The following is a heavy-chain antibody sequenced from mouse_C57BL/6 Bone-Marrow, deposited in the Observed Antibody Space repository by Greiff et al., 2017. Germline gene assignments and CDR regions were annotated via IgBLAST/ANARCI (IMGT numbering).Heavy chain of an antibody. V-gene: IGHV1-74*01. Sequence: QVQLQQPGAELVKPGASVKVSCKASGYNFTSYWMHWVKQRPGQGLEWIGRIHPSDSDTNYNQKFKGKATLTVDKSSSTAYLELSSLTSEGSEVYYGAILHYYGSSDGWLAYWGQGTMVTVSA. CDR2: IHPSDSDT. D-gene: IGHD1-1*01. J-gene: IGHJ3*01. CDR3: AILHYYGSSDGWLAY. CDR1: GYNFTSYW.